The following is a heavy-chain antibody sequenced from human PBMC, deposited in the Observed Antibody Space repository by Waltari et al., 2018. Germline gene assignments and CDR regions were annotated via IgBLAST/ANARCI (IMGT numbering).Heavy chain of an antibody. V-gene: IGHV4-39*07. CDR1: GGSISSSRYY. Sequence: QLQLQESGPGLVKPSETLSLTCTVSGGSISSSRYYWGWIRQPPGKGLEWIGSIYYRGSTYYSPSLKSRVTISVDPSKNQFSLMLSSVTAADTAVYYCARDRDCSSTSCYGRFEAWGQGTLVTVSS. D-gene: IGHD2-2*01. CDR3: ARDRDCSSTSCYGRFEA. J-gene: IGHJ5*02. CDR2: IYYRGST.